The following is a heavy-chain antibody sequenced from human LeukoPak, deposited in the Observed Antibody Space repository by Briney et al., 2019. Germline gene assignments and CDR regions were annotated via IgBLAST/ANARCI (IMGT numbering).Heavy chain of an antibody. Sequence: GGSLRLSCAASGFTVSSNYMSWVRQAPGKGLEWVSVIYGGGSTYYADSVKGRFTISRDNSKNTLYLQMNSLRAEDTAVYYCARDIRTGTFYYYYYMDVWGKGTTVTVSS. V-gene: IGHV3-66*02. CDR2: IYGGGST. CDR1: GFTVSSNY. CDR3: ARDIRTGTFYYYYYMDV. J-gene: IGHJ6*03. D-gene: IGHD1-7*01.